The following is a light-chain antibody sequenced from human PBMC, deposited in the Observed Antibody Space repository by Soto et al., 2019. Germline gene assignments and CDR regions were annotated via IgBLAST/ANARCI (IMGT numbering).Light chain of an antibody. Sequence: IVMTQSPDSLAVSLGERATINCKSSQSVLYSSNNKNYLAWYQQKPGQPPKLLIYWASTRESGVPDRFSVSGSVTDFTLTISSLQAESVAVYYCQQYYSTPWTFGQGTKVEIK. CDR1: QSVLYSSNNKNY. J-gene: IGKJ1*01. V-gene: IGKV4-1*01. CDR3: QQYYSTPWT. CDR2: WAS.